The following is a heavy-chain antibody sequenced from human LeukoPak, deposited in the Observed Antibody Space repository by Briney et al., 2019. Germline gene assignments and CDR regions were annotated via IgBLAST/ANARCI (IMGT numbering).Heavy chain of an antibody. Sequence: GGSLRLSCAASGFSFRHYGMSWVRQAPGKGLEWISGISGSGDNTYFPDSVKGRFTISRGNSKNTLYLQMNSLRAEDTAVYYCAKDRREWELRDAFDLWGQGTLVTVSS. V-gene: IGHV3-23*01. J-gene: IGHJ3*01. CDR2: ISGSGDNT. D-gene: IGHD1-26*01. CDR3: AKDRREWELRDAFDL. CDR1: GFSFRHYG.